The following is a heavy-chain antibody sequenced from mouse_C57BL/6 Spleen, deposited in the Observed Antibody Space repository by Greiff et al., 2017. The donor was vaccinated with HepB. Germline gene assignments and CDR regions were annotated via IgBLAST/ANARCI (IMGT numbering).Heavy chain of an antibody. CDR1: GFTFSSYA. J-gene: IGHJ2*01. CDR3: ARDPELGREHFDY. CDR2: ISDGGSYT. V-gene: IGHV5-4*01. D-gene: IGHD4-1*01. Sequence: EVHLVESGGGLVKPGGSLKLSCAASGFTFSSYAMSWVRQTPEKRLEWVATISDGGSYTYYPDNVKGRFTISRDNAKNNLYLQMSHLKSEDTAMYYCARDPELGREHFDYWGQGTTLTVSS.